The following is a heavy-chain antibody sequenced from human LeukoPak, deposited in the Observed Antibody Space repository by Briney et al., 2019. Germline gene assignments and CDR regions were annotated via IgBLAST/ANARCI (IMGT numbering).Heavy chain of an antibody. CDR3: ARNGEFDAFDI. V-gene: IGHV3-53*01. CDR2: IYSGGST. D-gene: IGHD3-10*01. J-gene: IGHJ3*02. Sequence: GGSLRLSCAASGFTFSTYWMHWVRQAPGKGLEWVSVIYSGGSTHYADYVKGRFTISRDNSKNTLYLQMNSLRAEDTAVYYCARNGEFDAFDIWGQGTMVTVSS. CDR1: GFTFSTYW.